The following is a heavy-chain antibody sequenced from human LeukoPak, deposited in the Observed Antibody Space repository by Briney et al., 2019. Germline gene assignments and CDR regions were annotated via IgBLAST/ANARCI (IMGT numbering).Heavy chain of an antibody. V-gene: IGHV3-23*01. Sequence: GGSLRLSCAASGFTFSSYAMSWVRQAPGKGLEWVSAISGSGGSTYYADSVKGRFTISRDNSKNTLYLQMNSLRAEDTAVYYCARPLAVTGSLFDYWGQGTLVTVSS. CDR1: GFTFSSYA. D-gene: IGHD6-19*01. CDR2: ISGSGGST. CDR3: ARPLAVTGSLFDY. J-gene: IGHJ4*02.